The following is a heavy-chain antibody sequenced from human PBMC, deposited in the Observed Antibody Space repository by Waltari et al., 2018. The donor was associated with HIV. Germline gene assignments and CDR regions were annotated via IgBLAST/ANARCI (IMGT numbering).Heavy chain of an antibody. D-gene: IGHD3-10*01. CDR2: ISSSGSTI. CDR3: ARAFMIRGTGAFDI. J-gene: IGHJ3*02. CDR1: GFTFSSYE. Sequence: EVQVVESGGGLVQPGGSLRLSCAACGFTFSSYEMNWVRQAPGKGLEWVSYISSSGSTIYFADSVKGRFTMSRDNAKNSLYLRMNSLRAEDTAVYYCARAFMIRGTGAFDIWGQGTMVTVSS. V-gene: IGHV3-48*03.